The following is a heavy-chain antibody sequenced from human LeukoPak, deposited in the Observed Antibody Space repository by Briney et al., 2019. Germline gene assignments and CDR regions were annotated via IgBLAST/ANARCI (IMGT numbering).Heavy chain of an antibody. J-gene: IGHJ3*02. CDR1: GFTFSSYW. D-gene: IGHD2-2*02. CDR3: ARTVINAGYCSSTSCYSYAFDI. Sequence: GGSLRLSCAASGFTFSSYWMSWVRQAPGKGLEWVANIKQDGSEKYYVDSVKGRFTISRDNAKNSLYLQMNSLRAEDTAVYYCARTVINAGYCSSTSCYSYAFDIWGQGTMVTVSS. CDR2: IKQDGSEK. V-gene: IGHV3-7*01.